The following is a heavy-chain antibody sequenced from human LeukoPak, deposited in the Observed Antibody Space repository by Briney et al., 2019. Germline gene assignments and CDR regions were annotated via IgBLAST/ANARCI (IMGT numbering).Heavy chain of an antibody. CDR3: ARELIRVVPAAILDY. V-gene: IGHV1-69*04. D-gene: IGHD2-2*02. Sequence: PVKVSCKASGGTFSSYAISWVRQAPGQGLEWMGRIIPILGIANYAQKFQGRVTITADKSTSTAYMELSSLRSEDTAVYYCARELIRVVPAAILDYWGQGTLVTVSS. CDR1: GGTFSSYA. J-gene: IGHJ4*02. CDR2: IIPILGIA.